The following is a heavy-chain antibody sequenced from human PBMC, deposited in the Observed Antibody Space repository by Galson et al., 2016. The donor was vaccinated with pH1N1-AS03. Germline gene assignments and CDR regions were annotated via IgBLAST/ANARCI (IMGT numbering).Heavy chain of an antibody. Sequence: QSGAEVKKPGESLKISCKGSENSFARHWIAWVRQMPGKGLESMGIIYPTDSDTRYSPSFQGRVTISADKSTDTAYLQWNNLKASDTATYYCARHPHCSVWSYGMGVWGQGTTVIVSS. D-gene: IGHD6-19*01. CDR3: ARHPHCSVWSYGMGV. V-gene: IGHV5-51*01. CDR2: IYPTDSDT. J-gene: IGHJ6*02. CDR1: ENSFARHW.